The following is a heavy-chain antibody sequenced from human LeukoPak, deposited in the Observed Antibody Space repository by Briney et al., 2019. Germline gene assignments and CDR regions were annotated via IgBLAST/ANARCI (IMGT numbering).Heavy chain of an antibody. J-gene: IGHJ4*02. CDR1: GGSISSSNW. CDR2: IYHSGST. Sequence: SETLSLTCAVSGGSISSSNWWSWVRQPPGKGPEWIGEIYHSGSTNYNPSLKSRVTISVDTSKNQFSLKLSSVTAADTAVYYCARRVVRGVNVYWGQGTLVTVSS. D-gene: IGHD3-10*01. V-gene: IGHV4-4*02. CDR3: ARRVVRGVNVY.